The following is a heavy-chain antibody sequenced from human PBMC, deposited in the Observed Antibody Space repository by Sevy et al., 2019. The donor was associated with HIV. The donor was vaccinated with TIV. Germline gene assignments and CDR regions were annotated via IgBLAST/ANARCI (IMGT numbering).Heavy chain of an antibody. CDR3: ARGNAVTARGDYFEL. CDR2: ITPFFGTA. V-gene: IGHV1-69*05. CDR1: GGTFSNHA. Sequence: ASVKVSCKASGGTFSNHAINWVRQAPGQGLEWMGGITPFFGTANYAQKLQDRITIKTDESTSAAYMELSSLTSEDTAVYYGARGNAVTARGDYFELWGQGTLVTVSS. J-gene: IGHJ4*02. D-gene: IGHD2-21*02.